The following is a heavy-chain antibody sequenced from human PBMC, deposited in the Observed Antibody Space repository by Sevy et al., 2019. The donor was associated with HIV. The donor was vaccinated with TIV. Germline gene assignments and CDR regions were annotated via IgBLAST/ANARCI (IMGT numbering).Heavy chain of an antibody. CDR1: GFTFSSYS. V-gene: IGHV3-48*01. CDR2: ITSSSSTI. Sequence: GGSLRLSCAASGFTFSSYSMSWVRQTPGKGLEWLSLITSSSSTIHPADSVKGRFTISRDNAKNSLYLQMNSLRAEDTAMYYCARGTGSGSFLFDYWGQGTLVTVSS. J-gene: IGHJ4*02. CDR3: ARGTGSGSFLFDY. D-gene: IGHD3-10*01.